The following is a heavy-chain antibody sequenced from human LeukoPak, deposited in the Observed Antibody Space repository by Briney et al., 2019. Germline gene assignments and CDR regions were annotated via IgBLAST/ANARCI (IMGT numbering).Heavy chain of an antibody. CDR2: VYYSGST. CDR1: GGSISSYY. CDR3: ARGGRITMVRGAINWFDP. D-gene: IGHD3-10*01. J-gene: IGHJ5*02. V-gene: IGHV4-59*08. Sequence: SETLSLTCTVSGGSISSYYWSWIRQPPGKGLEWIGYVYYSGSTNYNPSLKSRVVISVDTSKNQFSLKLSSVTAADTAVYYCARGGRITMVRGAINWFDPWGQGTLVTVSS.